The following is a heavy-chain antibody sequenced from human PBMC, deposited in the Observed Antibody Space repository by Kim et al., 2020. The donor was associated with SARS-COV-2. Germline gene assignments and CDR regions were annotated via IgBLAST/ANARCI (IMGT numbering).Heavy chain of an antibody. CDR3: AREAVAGSFDY. J-gene: IGHJ4*02. D-gene: IGHD6-19*01. CDR2: INGGNGNT. V-gene: IGHV1-3*01. Sequence: ASVKVSCKASGYTFTTFALYWVCRAPGQRLEWMGWINGGNGNTRYSQKLQARVSITRDTSATTAYLELSGLRSEDTAIYYCAREAVAGSFDYWGRGTLVTVSS. CDR1: GYTFTTFA.